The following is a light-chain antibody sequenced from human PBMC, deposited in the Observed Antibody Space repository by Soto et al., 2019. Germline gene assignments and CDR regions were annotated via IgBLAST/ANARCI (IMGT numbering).Light chain of an antibody. J-gene: IGLJ1*01. CDR3: AAWDDSLNALI. V-gene: IGLV1-44*01. CDR2: SNN. Sequence: QSVLTQPPSASGTPGQRVTISCSGSSSNIGSNTVNWYQQLPGTAPKLLIYSNNQRPSGVPDRFSGSKSGTSASLAISGLQSEDEADYYCAAWDDSLNALIFGTGTKGTVL. CDR1: SSNIGSNT.